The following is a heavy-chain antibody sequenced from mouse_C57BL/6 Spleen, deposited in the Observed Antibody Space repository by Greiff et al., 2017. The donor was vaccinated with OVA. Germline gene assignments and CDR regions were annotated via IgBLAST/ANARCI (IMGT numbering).Heavy chain of an antibody. CDR2: IYPGNSDT. V-gene: IGHV1-5*01. D-gene: IGHD1-1*01. Sequence: VQLQQSGTVLARPGASVKMSCKTSGYTFTSYWMHWVKQRPGQGLEWIGAIYPGNSDTSYNQKFKGKAKLTAVTSSSTAYMELSSLTNEGSAVYYCTREDYDGSSYSSFDYWGQGTTLTVSS. CDR1: GYTFTSYW. CDR3: TREDYDGSSYSSFDY. J-gene: IGHJ2*01.